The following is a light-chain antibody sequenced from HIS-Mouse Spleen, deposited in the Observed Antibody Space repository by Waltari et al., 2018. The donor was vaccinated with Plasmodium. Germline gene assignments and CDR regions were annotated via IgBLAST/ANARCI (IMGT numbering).Light chain of an antibody. CDR2: DVS. CDR1: SSDVGGYNY. CDR3: CSYAGSYTWV. J-gene: IGLJ3*02. V-gene: IGLV2-11*01. Sequence: QSALTQPRSVSGSPGQSVTIYCTGTSSDVGGYNYVPWYQQNPGKAPKLMIYDVSKRPSGVPDRFSGSKSGNTASLTISGLQAEDEADYYCCSYAGSYTWVFGGGTKLTVL.